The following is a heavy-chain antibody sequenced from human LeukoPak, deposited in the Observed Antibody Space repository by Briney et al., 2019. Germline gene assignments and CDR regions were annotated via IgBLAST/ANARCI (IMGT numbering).Heavy chain of an antibody. V-gene: IGHV3-43*02. J-gene: IGHJ4*02. D-gene: IGHD6-19*01. CDR3: AKVLEAAGAGPFDY. CDR1: GFTFDDYA. Sequence: GGSHRLSRAASGFTFDDYAMHWVRQAPGKGLEWVSLISGDGGSTYYAGSVKGRFTISRDNSKNSLYLQMNSLRTEDTALYYCAKVLEAAGAGPFDYWGPGTMVTVSS. CDR2: ISGDGGST.